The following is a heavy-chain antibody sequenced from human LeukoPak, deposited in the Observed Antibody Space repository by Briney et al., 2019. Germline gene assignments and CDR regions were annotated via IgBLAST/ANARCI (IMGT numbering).Heavy chain of an antibody. CDR1: GFTFSSYE. Sequence: GGSLRLSCAASGFTFSSYEMNWVRQAPGKGLEWVSYISSSGSTIYYADSVKGRFTISRDNARNTLYLQMNSLRAEDTAVYSCARDNYDSSGPYYFDYWGQGTLVTVSS. CDR3: ARDNYDSSGPYYFDY. V-gene: IGHV3-48*03. J-gene: IGHJ4*02. CDR2: ISSSGSTI. D-gene: IGHD3-22*01.